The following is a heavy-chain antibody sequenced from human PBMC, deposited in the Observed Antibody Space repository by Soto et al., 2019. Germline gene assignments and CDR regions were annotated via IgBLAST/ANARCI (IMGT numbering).Heavy chain of an antibody. D-gene: IGHD6-13*01. CDR1: GYSFATYW. V-gene: IGHV5-51*01. CDR3: ARQYSSSWNYYHYGVDV. CDR2: IYPDDSDT. Sequence: GESLKISCEGSGYSFATYWIGWVRQMPGKGVEWMGIIYPDDSDTRYSPSFQGQVTISADKSINTAYLQWSSLKASDSAIYYCARQYSSSWNYYHYGVDVWGQGTTVTVSS. J-gene: IGHJ6*02.